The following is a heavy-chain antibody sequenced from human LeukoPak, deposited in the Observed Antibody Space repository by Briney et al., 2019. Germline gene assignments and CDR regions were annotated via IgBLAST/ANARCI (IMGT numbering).Heavy chain of an antibody. J-gene: IGHJ6*02. V-gene: IGHV1-18*01. D-gene: IGHD3-3*01. CDR2: ISAYNGNT. CDR3: ARELATIFGVVTAPIYYYYGMDV. CDR1: GYTFTSYG. Sequence: ASVKVSCKASGYTFTSYGISWVRQAPGQGLEWMGWISAYNGNTNYAQKLQGRVTMTTDTSTSTAYMELRSLRSEDTAVYYCARELATIFGVVTAPIYYYYGMDVWGQGTTVTVSS.